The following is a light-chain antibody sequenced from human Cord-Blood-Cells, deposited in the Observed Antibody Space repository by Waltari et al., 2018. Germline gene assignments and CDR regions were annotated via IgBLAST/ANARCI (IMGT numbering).Light chain of an antibody. CDR2: AAS. V-gene: IGKV1-9*01. Sequence: IQLIQSPSSLSASVGDRVTLTCRASQGISSYLAWYQQKPGKAPKLLIYAASTLQSGVPSRFSGSGSGTDFTLTISSLQPEDFATYYCQQLNSYPLTFGGGTKVEIK. J-gene: IGKJ4*01. CDR1: QGISSY. CDR3: QQLNSYPLT.